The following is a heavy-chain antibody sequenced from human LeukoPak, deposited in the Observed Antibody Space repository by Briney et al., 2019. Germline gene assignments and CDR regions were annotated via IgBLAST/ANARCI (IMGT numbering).Heavy chain of an antibody. CDR1: GGSISSGDYY. CDR3: AGGWFGDAFDI. CDR2: IYYSGST. V-gene: IGHV4-30-4*01. D-gene: IGHD3-10*01. J-gene: IGHJ3*02. Sequence: SETLSLTCTVSGGSISSGDYYWSWIRQPPGKGLEWIGYIYYSGSTYYNPSLKSRVTISVDTSKNQFSLKLSSVTAADTAVYYCAGGWFGDAFDIWGQGTMVTVSS.